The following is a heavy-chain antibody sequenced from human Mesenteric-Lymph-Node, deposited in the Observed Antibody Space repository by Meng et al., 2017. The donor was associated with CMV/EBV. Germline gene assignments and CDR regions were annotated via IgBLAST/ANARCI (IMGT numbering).Heavy chain of an antibody. CDR2: SNAGNGNT. CDR3: ARTGDSYYYYGMDV. J-gene: IGHJ6*02. D-gene: IGHD7-27*01. Sequence: ASVKVSCKASGYTFTSYAMHWVRQAPGQRLEWMGWSNAGNGNTKYSQEFQGRVTITRDTSASTAYMELSSLRSEDTAVYYCARTGDSYYYYGMDVWGQGTAVTVSS. CDR1: GYTFTSYA. V-gene: IGHV1-3*02.